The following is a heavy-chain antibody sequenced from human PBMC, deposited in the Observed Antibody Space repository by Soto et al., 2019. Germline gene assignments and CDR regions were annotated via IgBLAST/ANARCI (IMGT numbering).Heavy chain of an antibody. V-gene: IGHV1-3*01. J-gene: IGHJ5*02. CDR2: INAGNGNT. D-gene: IGHD6-6*01. CDR3: AGSSSYNWFDP. CDR1: GYTFTSYS. Sequence: ASVKVSCKASGYTFTSYSMHWVRQAPGQRLEWMGWINAGNGNTKYSQKFQGRVTITRDTSASTAYMELSSLRSEDTAVYYCAGSSSYNWFDPWGQGTLVTVSS.